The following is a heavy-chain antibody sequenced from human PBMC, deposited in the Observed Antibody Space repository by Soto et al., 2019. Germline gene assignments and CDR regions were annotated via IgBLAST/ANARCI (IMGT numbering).Heavy chain of an antibody. J-gene: IGHJ6*02. CDR3: ARDVYSNDIYYYYYYGMDV. CDR1: GFTFSSYW. D-gene: IGHD4-4*01. CDR2: IKQDGSEK. V-gene: IGHV3-7*03. Sequence: LRLSCAASGFTFSSYWMSWVRQAPGKGLEWVANIKQDGSEKYYVDSVKGRFTISRDNAKNSLYLQMNSLRAEDTAVYYCARDVYSNDIYYYYYYGMDVWGQGTTVTVSS.